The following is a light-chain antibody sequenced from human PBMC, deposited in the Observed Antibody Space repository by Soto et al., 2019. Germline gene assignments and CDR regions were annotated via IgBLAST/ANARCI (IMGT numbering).Light chain of an antibody. V-gene: IGKV3-11*01. J-gene: IGKJ1*01. CDR1: QSVSSY. Sequence: QSPGTLSLSPGERATLSCRASQSVSSYLAWYQQKPGQAPRLLIDDASSLQSGVPSRFSGSGSGTDFTLASSSLQPEDSATYYCLQDINYPWTFGQGTKVDNK. CDR2: DAS. CDR3: LQDINYPWT.